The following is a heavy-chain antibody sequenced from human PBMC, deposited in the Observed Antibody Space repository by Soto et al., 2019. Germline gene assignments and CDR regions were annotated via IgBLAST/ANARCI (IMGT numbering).Heavy chain of an antibody. CDR3: ATQEVGGTYVYTFDP. Sequence: QLQLQESGPGLVKPSETLSLTCTVSGGSISSSSYYWGWIRQPPGKGLEWIGSIYCSGSTYYNPSPKTRVPISVDTSKNHFSLKLSSVTAADTAVYYCATQEVGGTYVYTFDPWGQGTLVTVSS. CDR2: IYCSGST. CDR1: GGSISSSSYY. D-gene: IGHD1-26*01. J-gene: IGHJ5*02. V-gene: IGHV4-39*02.